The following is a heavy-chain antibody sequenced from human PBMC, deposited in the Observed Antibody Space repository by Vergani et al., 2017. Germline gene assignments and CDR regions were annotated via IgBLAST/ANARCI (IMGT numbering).Heavy chain of an antibody. CDR2: ITPQNGGT. CDR3: VRGGTFDWLST. CDR1: GYYFTDNY. Sequence: QVQLVQAGAEVKKPGAPVKVSCKASGYYFTDNYLHWVRQAPGQGLEGMGRITPQNGGTQYAEKFKGRVTMTRDTSITTAYMELPSLTSGETAVYYCVRGGTFDWLSTWGQGTLVTVSS. J-gene: IGHJ5*02. D-gene: IGHD3-9*01. V-gene: IGHV1-2*02.